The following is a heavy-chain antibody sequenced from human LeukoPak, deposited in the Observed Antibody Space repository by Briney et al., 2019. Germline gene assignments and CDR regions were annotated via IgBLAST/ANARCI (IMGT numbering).Heavy chain of an antibody. D-gene: IGHD6-13*01. Sequence: PSETLSLTCTVSGGSISSGSYYWSWIRQPAGKGLEWIGRIYTSGSTNYNPSLKSRVTISVDTSKNQFSLKLSSVTAADTAVYYCARATRPGMNYYYYMDVWGKGTTVTVSS. CDR2: IYTSGST. J-gene: IGHJ6*03. CDR1: GGSISSGSYY. CDR3: ARATRPGMNYYYYMDV. V-gene: IGHV4-61*02.